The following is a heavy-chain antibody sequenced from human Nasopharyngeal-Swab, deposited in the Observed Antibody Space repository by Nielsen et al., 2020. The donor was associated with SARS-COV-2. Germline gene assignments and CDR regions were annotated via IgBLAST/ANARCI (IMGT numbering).Heavy chain of an antibody. CDR1: GFTFDDYT. CDR2: ISWDGGST. J-gene: IGHJ3*02. Sequence: GESLKISCAASGFTFDDYTMHWVRQAPGKGLEWVSLISWDGGSTYYADSVKGRFTISRDYSKSTLYLQMNSLRPEDTAMYYCAKANVLFWFGQFKNDGFDIWGQGTMVAVSS. D-gene: IGHD3-10*01. CDR3: AKANVLFWFGQFKNDGFDI. V-gene: IGHV3-43*01.